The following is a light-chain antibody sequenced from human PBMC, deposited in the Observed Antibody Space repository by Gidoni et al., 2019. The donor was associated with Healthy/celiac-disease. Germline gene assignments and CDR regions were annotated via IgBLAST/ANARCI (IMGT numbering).Light chain of an antibody. J-gene: IGLJ2*01. CDR3: CSYAGSSTFVV. V-gene: IGLV2-23*03. CDR1: SSDVGSYNL. CDR2: EGS. Sequence: QSALTQPASVSGSPGQSLTISCTGTSSDVGSYNLVSLYQQHPGKAPKLMIYEGSKRPSGVSNRFSGSKSGNTASLTISGLQAEDEADYYCCSYAGSSTFVVFGGGTKLTVL.